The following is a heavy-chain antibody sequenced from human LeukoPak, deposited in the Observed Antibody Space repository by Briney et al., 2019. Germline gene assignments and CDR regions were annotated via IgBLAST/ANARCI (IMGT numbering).Heavy chain of an antibody. Sequence: PGGSLRLSCAASGFTFSSYAMSWVRHAPGKGLEWVSAISGSGGSTYYADSVKGRFTISRDNSKNTLYLQMNSLRAEDTAVYYCAKHYYDSSGYYGLFDYWGQGTLVTVSS. CDR3: AKHYYDSSGYYGLFDY. V-gene: IGHV3-23*01. CDR2: ISGSGGST. CDR1: GFTFSSYA. D-gene: IGHD3-22*01. J-gene: IGHJ4*02.